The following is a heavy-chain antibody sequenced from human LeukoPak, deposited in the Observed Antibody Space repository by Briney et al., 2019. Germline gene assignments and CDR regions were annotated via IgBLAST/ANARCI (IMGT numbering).Heavy chain of an antibody. J-gene: IGHJ6*03. D-gene: IGHD4-17*01. Sequence: PGGSLRLSCAASGFTFSSYWMSWVRQAPGKGLEWVANIKQDGSEKCYVDSVKGRFTISRDNAKNSLYLQMNSLRAEDTAVYYCARRADYGDYVGFWVYYYYYMDVWGKGTTVTISS. CDR1: GFTFSSYW. CDR2: IKQDGSEK. V-gene: IGHV3-7*01. CDR3: ARRADYGDYVGFWVYYYYYMDV.